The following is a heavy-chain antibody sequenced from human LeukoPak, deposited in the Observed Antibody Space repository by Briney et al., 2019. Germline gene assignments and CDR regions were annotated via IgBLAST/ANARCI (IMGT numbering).Heavy chain of an antibody. D-gene: IGHD2-15*01. Sequence: PGGSLRLSCAASGFTFSSYWMSWVRQAPGKGLEWVANIKQDGSEKYYVDSVKGRFTISRDNAKNSLYLQMNSLRAEDTAVYYCARARTRDKVVVAAILYYYYGMDVWGQGTTVTVSS. J-gene: IGHJ6*02. CDR2: IKQDGSEK. V-gene: IGHV3-7*01. CDR3: ARARTRDKVVVAAILYYYYGMDV. CDR1: GFTFSSYW.